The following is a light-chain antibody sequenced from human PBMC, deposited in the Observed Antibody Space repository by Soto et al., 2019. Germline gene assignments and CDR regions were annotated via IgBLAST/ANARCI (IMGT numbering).Light chain of an antibody. J-gene: IGLJ1*01. CDR2: DVS. CDR3: GTHAVTYDV. CDR1: SSDVGGYNF. Sequence: SVLTQPRSVSGSPGQSVTISCTGTSSDVGGYNFVSWYQRHPGKAPKLMIYDVSKRPSGVPDRFSGSKSGNTASLTISGLQAEFEADYSCGTHAVTYDVFGPGTKV. V-gene: IGLV2-11*01.